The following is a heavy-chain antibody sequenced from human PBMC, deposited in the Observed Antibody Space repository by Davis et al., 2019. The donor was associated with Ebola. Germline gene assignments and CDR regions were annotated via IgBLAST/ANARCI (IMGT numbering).Heavy chain of an antibody. V-gene: IGHV1-18*04. CDR1: GYTFTNYG. D-gene: IGHD7-27*01. CDR2: INPHNGNT. CDR3: ARDRNWDPFNY. J-gene: IGHJ4*02. Sequence: ASVKVSCKASGYTFTNYGITWVRQAPGQGLEWMGWINPHNGNTNYAQNVQGRVIMTSDTATTTAYMEVGSLRSDDTAVYYCARDRNWDPFNYWGQGTLVTVSS.